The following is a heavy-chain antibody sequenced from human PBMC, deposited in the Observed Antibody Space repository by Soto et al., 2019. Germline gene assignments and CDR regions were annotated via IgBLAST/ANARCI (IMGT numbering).Heavy chain of an antibody. J-gene: IGHJ6*02. CDR2: ISGSGTST. D-gene: IGHD1-26*01. CDR3: AQGPTTFSGSHNYYYGMDV. Sequence: GGSLRLSCTASGITFSSRAMSWARQAPGKGLEWVSGISGSGTSTYYADSVKGRFTISRDNSKNTLYLQMNTLRAEDTAVYSCAQGPTTFSGSHNYYYGMDVWGPGTTVTVS. V-gene: IGHV3-23*01. CDR1: GITFSSRA.